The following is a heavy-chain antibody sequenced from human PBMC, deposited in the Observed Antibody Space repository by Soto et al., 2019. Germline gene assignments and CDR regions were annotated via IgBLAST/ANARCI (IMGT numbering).Heavy chain of an antibody. D-gene: IGHD5-18*01. CDR1: GFTVSSNY. Sequence: EVQLVESGGGLVQPGGSLRLSCAASGFTVSSNYMSWVRQAPGKGLEWVSVIYSGGSAYYADSVKGRFTISRDNSKNTLDLQMTSLRAEDTAVYYCARHGYSYGGGYFAYWGQGTLVTVSS. J-gene: IGHJ4*02. CDR3: ARHGYSYGGGYFAY. CDR2: IYSGGSA. V-gene: IGHV3-66*04.